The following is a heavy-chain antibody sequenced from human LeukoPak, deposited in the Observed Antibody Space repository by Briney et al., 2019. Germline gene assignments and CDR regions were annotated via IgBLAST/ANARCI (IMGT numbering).Heavy chain of an antibody. V-gene: IGHV4-39*02. CDR3: ARDSGGNSDS. J-gene: IGHJ5*01. Sequence: SETLPLTCTVSGGSISSSSYYWGWIRQPPGKGLEWIGTMYRSGITYYNPSLQSRVTISVDTSKNQFSLRLRSVTAADTGIYYCARDSGGNSDSWGQGTLVTVPS. CDR2: MYRSGIT. CDR1: GGSISSSSYY. D-gene: IGHD4-23*01.